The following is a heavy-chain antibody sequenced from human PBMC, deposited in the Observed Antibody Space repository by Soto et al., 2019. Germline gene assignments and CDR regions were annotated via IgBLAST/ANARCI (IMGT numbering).Heavy chain of an antibody. CDR3: SRAGTSMLGSSDY. V-gene: IGHV4-59*12. CDR2: MYYTGST. CDR1: GDSISDNY. J-gene: IGHJ4*02. Sequence: SETLSLTCTVSGDSISDNYWSWIRQPPGKTLEWIGYMYYTGSTNYNPSLKSRVTMSVDTSKNQFSLRLSSVTAADTAVYYCSRAGTSMLGSSDYWGQGTLVTVSS. D-gene: IGHD3-16*01.